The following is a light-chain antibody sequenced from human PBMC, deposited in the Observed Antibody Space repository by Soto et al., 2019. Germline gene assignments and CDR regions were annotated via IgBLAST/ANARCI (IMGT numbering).Light chain of an antibody. CDR3: QQYNFYSNT. J-gene: IGKJ2*01. CDR1: QSISSW. V-gene: IGKV1-5*01. Sequence: DIQMTQSPSTLSASVGDRVTITCRASQSISSWLAWYQQKPGKAPKLLIYDASSLESGVPSRFSGSVSGTEFTLTISSLQPDDFATYYCQQYNFYSNTFGQGTKLEIK. CDR2: DAS.